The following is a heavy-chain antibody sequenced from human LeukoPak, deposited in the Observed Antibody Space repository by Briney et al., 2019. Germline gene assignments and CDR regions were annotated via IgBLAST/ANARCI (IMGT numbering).Heavy chain of an antibody. CDR2: IIPILGIA. CDR1: GGTFSSYA. CDR3: ARDSYYDSSVNWFDP. D-gene: IGHD3-22*01. J-gene: IGHJ5*02. V-gene: IGHV1-69*04. Sequence: SVKVSCKASGGTFSSYAISWVRQAPGQGLEWMGRIIPILGIANYAQKFQGRVTITADKSTSTAYMELSSLRSEDTAVYYCARDSYYDSSVNWFDPWGQGTLVTVSS.